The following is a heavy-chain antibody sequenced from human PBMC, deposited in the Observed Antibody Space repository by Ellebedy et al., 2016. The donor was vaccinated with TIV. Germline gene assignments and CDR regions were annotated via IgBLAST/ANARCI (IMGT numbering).Heavy chain of an antibody. J-gene: IGHJ5*02. CDR3: ARDPPGSTLLWWSGSWLDP. CDR1: GFIFTSYG. V-gene: IGHV1-18*01. D-gene: IGHD2-21*01. Sequence: AASVKVSCKTSGFIFTSYGITWVRQAPGQGLEWMGWISAYNGNTNYAQNLQGRGTLTTDTSTSTAYMELRSLRPDDTAVYYCARDPPGSTLLWWSGSWLDPWGQGTLVTVSS. CDR2: ISAYNGNT.